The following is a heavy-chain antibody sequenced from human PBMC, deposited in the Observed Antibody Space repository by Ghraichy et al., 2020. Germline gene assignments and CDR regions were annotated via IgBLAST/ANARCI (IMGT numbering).Heavy chain of an antibody. J-gene: IGHJ4*02. Sequence: SETLSLTCTVSGGSISSYYWSWIRQPPGKGLEWIGYIYYSGSTNYNPSLKSRVTISVDTSKNQFSLKLRSVTAADTAVYYCARHVPSYYGSGTMGYWGQGTLVTVSS. CDR2: IYYSGST. CDR3: ARHVPSYYGSGTMGY. V-gene: IGHV4-59*08. D-gene: IGHD3-10*01. CDR1: GGSISSYY.